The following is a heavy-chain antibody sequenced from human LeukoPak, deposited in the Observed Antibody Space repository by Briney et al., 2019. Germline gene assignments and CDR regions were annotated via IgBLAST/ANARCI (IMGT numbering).Heavy chain of an antibody. CDR1: GFTFSSYA. Sequence: PGGSLRLSCAASGFTFSSYAMSWVRQAPGKGLEWVSAMSGSGGSTYYADSVKGRFTISRDNSKNTLYLQMNSLRAEDTAVYYCAKVGDSSGYYSRTDFDYWGQGTLVTVSS. D-gene: IGHD3-22*01. V-gene: IGHV3-23*01. CDR3: AKVGDSSGYYSRTDFDY. J-gene: IGHJ4*02. CDR2: MSGSGGST.